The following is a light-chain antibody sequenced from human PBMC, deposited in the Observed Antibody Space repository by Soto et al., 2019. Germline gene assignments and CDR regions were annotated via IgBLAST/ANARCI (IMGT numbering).Light chain of an antibody. V-gene: IGKV3D-15*01. Sequence: EIVMTQSPATLSVSPGERVTLSCRASQSVTKNLAWYQQKPSQAPRLLIYGASTRATGIPARISGSGSGTEFTLTISSLQSEDFAVYYCQQYNNWPRTFGQGTKVEIK. J-gene: IGKJ1*01. CDR1: QSVTKN. CDR2: GAS. CDR3: QQYNNWPRT.